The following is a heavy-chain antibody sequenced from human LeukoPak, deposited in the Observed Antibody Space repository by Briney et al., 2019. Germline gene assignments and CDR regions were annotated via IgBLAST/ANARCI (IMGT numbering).Heavy chain of an antibody. D-gene: IGHD3-10*01. V-gene: IGHV3-23*01. Sequence: PGGSLRLSCATSGFIFSNYAMSWVRQAPGKGLEWVSTIGETGSRTHYVDSVKGRFTISRDNSKNTLYLQMNSLRAEDTAIYYCAKESWRFDSWGQGTLVTLSS. CDR2: IGETGSRT. CDR3: AKESWRFDS. J-gene: IGHJ4*02. CDR1: GFIFSNYA.